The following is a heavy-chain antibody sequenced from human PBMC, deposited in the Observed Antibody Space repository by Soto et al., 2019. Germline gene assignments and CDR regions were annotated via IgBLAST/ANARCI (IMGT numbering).Heavy chain of an antibody. CDR2: ISGSGGST. J-gene: IGHJ4*02. CDR1: GFTFSSYA. V-gene: IGHV3-23*01. Sequence: GGSLRLSCAASGFTFSSYAMSWVRQAPGKGLEWVSAISGSGGSTYYADSVKGRFTISRDNSKNTLYLQMNSLRAEDTAVYYCAKDSMSAAGPLKNFDYWGQGTLVTVSS. D-gene: IGHD6-13*01. CDR3: AKDSMSAAGPLKNFDY.